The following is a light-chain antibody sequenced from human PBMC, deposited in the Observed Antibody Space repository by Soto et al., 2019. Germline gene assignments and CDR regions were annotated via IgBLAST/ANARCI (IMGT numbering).Light chain of an antibody. CDR3: CSYAGSSTFV. Sequence: QSALTQPASVSGSPGQSITISCTGTSSDVGSYNLVSWYQQHPGKAPKLMIYEGSKRPSGVSNRFSGSKSGNTASLTISGLQAEDDAHYYCCSYAGSSTFVFGGGTKLTVL. CDR2: EGS. CDR1: SSDVGSYNL. J-gene: IGLJ3*02. V-gene: IGLV2-23*03.